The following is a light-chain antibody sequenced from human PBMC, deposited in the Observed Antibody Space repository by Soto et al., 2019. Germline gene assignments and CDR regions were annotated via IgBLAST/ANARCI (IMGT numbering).Light chain of an antibody. CDR1: QDIRND. V-gene: IGKV1-6*01. J-gene: IGKJ1*01. Sequence: AIQKTQSPSSLSASVGDRVTITCRASQDIRNDLGWYQQKPGKAPKLLIYAASSLQSGVPSRFSGSGSGTDFTLTINTLQPEDFAAYYCLQDYNYPWTFGQGTKVEIK. CDR3: LQDYNYPWT. CDR2: AAS.